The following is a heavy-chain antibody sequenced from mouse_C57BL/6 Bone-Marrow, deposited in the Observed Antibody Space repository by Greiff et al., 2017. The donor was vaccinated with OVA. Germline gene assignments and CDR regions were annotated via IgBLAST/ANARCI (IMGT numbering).Heavy chain of an antibody. CDR2: IDPSDSYT. Sequence: VQLQQPGAELVMPGASVKLSCKASGYTFTSYWMHWVKQRPGQGLEWIGEIDPSDSYTNYNQKFKGKSTLTVEKSSCTAYMQLRSLTSYASAVSYCARYYFASCCQGTTLPVSS. V-gene: IGHV1-69*01. CDR3: ARYYFAS. J-gene: IGHJ2*01. CDR1: GYTFTSYW.